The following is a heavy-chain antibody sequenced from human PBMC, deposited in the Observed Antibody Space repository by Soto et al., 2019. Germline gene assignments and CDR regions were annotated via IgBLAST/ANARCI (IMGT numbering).Heavy chain of an antibody. Sequence: QLQLQESGPGLVKPSETLSLTCTVSGGSISSSSYYWGWIRQPPGKGLEWIGSIYYSGSTYYNPSLKRRVPISVVTSKIQFSLQQSSVSAVDTAVYYCARRGYDYGDYGNAFDIWGQGTMVTVSS. V-gene: IGHV4-39*01. J-gene: IGHJ3*02. CDR3: ARRGYDYGDYGNAFDI. CDR2: IYYSGST. D-gene: IGHD4-17*01. CDR1: GGSISSSSYY.